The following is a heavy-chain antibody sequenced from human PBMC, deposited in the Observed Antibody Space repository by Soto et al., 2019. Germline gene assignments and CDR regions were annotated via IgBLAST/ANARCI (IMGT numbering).Heavy chain of an antibody. Sequence: WILKNKGKGLGWIGYIDYSGSTNYNPSLKSQDNISEEPPTDQFSLKLSSVSAADTAVYYCARHMATIFGVRYNGFDPWGQGTLVTVSS. CDR3: ARHMATIFGVRYNGFDP. D-gene: IGHD3-3*01. CDR2: IDYSGST. J-gene: IGHJ5*02. V-gene: IGHV4-59*08.